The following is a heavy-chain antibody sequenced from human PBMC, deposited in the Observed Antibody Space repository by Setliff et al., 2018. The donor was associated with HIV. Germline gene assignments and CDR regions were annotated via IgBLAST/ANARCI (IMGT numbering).Heavy chain of an antibody. V-gene: IGHV1-2*02. CDR2: ISPRDGGT. D-gene: IGHD1-7*01. CDR3: VRVGTGTGVSVYSYYMDV. Sequence: ASVKVSCKASGYNINNYKMQWVRQVPGQGLEWMGWISPRDGGTNYAQMFHDRVTMTSDTSISTFYLELKRLTSDDTAVYFCVRVGTGTGVSVYSYYMDVWGKGTTVTVSS. J-gene: IGHJ6*03. CDR1: GYNINNYK.